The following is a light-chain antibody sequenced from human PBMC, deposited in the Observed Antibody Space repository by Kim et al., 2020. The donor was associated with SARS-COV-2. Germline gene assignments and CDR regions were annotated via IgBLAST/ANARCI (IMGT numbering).Light chain of an antibody. Sequence: DIQMTQSPSSLSASVGDRVTITCRASQSISSYLNWYQQKPGKAPKLLIYAASSLQSGVPSRFSGSGSGTDFTVTISSLQPEDFATYYCQQSYSTPSTFGQGTKLEI. J-gene: IGKJ2*02. CDR3: QQSYSTPST. CDR1: QSISSY. CDR2: AAS. V-gene: IGKV1-39*01.